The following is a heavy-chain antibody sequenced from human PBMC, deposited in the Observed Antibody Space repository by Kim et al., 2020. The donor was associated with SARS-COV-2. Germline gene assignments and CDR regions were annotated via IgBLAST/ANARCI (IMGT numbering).Heavy chain of an antibody. J-gene: IGHJ6*02. V-gene: IGHV1-8*01. CDR3: ATAKDYPRMDV. D-gene: IGHD3-16*01. Sequence: TGYAQKFQGRVTMTRNTSISTAYMELSSLRSEDTAVYYCATAKDYPRMDVWGQGTTVTVSS. CDR2: T.